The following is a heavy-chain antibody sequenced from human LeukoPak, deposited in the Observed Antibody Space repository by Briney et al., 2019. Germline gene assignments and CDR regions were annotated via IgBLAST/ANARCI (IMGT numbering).Heavy chain of an antibody. CDR1: GFTLSNYW. J-gene: IGHJ4*02. CDR3: ARGGSSSWYFN. CDR2: VKQDGSEK. V-gene: IGHV3-7*01. Sequence: GGSLRLSCAASGFTLSNYWMSWVRQAPGKGLEGVANVKQDGSEKYYVDSVKGRFTISRDNAKSSLYLQMNSLRAEDTAVYYCARGGSSSWYFNWGQGTLVTVSS. D-gene: IGHD6-13*01.